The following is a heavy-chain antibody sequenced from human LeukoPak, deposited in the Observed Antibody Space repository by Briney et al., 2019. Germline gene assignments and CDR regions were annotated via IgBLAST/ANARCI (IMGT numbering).Heavy chain of an antibody. J-gene: IGHJ3*02. V-gene: IGHV4-34*01. CDR3: ARGASGDTIIGSDAFDI. CDR2: INHSGST. CDR1: GGSFSGYY. D-gene: IGHD2-15*01. Sequence: SETLSLTCAVYGGSFSGYYWSWIRQPPGKGLEWIGEINHSGSTNYNRSLKSRVTISVDTSKNQFSLKLSSVTAADTAVYYCARGASGDTIIGSDAFDIWGQGTMVTVSS.